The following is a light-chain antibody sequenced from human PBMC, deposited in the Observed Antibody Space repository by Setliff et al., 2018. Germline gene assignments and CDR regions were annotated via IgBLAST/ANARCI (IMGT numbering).Light chain of an antibody. Sequence: QSVLPQPASVSGSPGQSITISCTGTSSGVGAYNYVSWYQQHPRQAPKLMIYDVSKRPSGVSYRFSGSKSGNTASLTISGLQAEDEAVYYCSSNTNSATLFVFGGGTKVTVL. V-gene: IGLV2-14*03. J-gene: IGLJ2*01. CDR1: SSGVGAYNY. CDR3: SSNTNSATLFV. CDR2: DVS.